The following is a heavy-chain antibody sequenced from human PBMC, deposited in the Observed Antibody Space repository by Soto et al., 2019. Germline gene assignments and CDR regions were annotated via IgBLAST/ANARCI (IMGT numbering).Heavy chain of an antibody. J-gene: IGHJ4*02. D-gene: IGHD5-18*01. Sequence: QVQLQESGPGLVKPSQNLSLTCTVSGGSISSGDYYWSWIRQPPGKGLGWIGYMYYSGSTYYNPSHKSRLTISVDTSKNQVSLKLSSVTAADTAVYHCARVRLRNYFDYWGQEPLVTASS. CDR1: GGSISSGDYY. CDR2: MYYSGST. V-gene: IGHV4-30-4*01. CDR3: ARVRLRNYFDY.